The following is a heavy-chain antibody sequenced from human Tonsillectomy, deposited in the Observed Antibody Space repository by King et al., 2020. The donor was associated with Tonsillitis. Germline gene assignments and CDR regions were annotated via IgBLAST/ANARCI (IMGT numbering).Heavy chain of an antibody. CDR1: GFTFSNYG. Sequence: VQLVESGGGLVQPGGSLRLSCAASGFTFSNYGINWVRQAPGKGLEWVSGISVSGGSTSYADSGKGRFTISRDNSKNTLYLQMNSLRAEDTAVYYCAKVTMTTTPGYWGQGTLVTVSS. V-gene: IGHV3-23*04. J-gene: IGHJ4*02. CDR3: AKVTMTTTPGY. D-gene: IGHD4-11*01. CDR2: ISVSGGST.